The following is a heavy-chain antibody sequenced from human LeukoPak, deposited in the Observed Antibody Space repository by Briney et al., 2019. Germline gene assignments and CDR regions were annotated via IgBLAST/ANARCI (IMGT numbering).Heavy chain of an antibody. Sequence: GGSLRLSCAASGFTFASYAMTWVRQAPGKGLEWFAGMTGISRATYYADSVKRRFTISRDNYKNTLYLQMNSLRAEDTAVYYCARDSGIYDSSGYYGLSYYGMDVWGQGTTVTV. D-gene: IGHD3-22*01. CDR1: GFTFASYA. J-gene: IGHJ6*01. V-gene: IGHV3-23*01. CDR2: MTGISRAT. CDR3: ARDSGIYDSSGYYGLSYYGMDV.